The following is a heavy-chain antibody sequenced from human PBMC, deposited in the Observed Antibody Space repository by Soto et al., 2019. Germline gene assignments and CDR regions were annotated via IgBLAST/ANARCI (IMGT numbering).Heavy chain of an antibody. CDR2: IYYSGST. CDR3: ARVAERGSVSNGYYYYMDV. D-gene: IGHD3-10*01. V-gene: IGHV4-59*01. J-gene: IGHJ6*03. Sequence: SETLSLTCTVSGGSISSYYWSWIRQPPGKGLEWIGYIYYSGSTNYNPSLKSRVTISVDTSKSQFSLKLSSVTAADTAVYYCARVAERGSVSNGYYYYMDVWGKGTTVTVSS. CDR1: GGSISSYY.